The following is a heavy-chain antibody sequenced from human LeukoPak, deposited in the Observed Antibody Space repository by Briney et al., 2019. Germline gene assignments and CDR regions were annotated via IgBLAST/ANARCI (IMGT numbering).Heavy chain of an antibody. V-gene: IGHV3-7*01. CDR2: IKQDGSEK. CDR1: GFTFSSYW. CDR3: AKDGGAGNYYYYGMDV. J-gene: IGHJ6*02. Sequence: GGSLRLSCAASGFTFSSYWMSWVRQAPGKGLEWVANIKQDGSEKYYVDSVKGRFTISRDNSKNTLYLQMNSLRAEDTTVYYCAKDGGAGNYYYYGMDVWGQGTTVTVSS. D-gene: IGHD3-16*01.